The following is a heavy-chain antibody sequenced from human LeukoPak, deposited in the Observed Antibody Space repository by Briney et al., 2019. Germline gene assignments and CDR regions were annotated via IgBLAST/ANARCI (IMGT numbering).Heavy chain of an antibody. J-gene: IGHJ6*02. CDR2: ISGSGGST. Sequence: GGSLRLSCAASGFTFSSYAMSWVRQAPGKGLEWVSAISGSGGSTYYADSVEGRFTISRDNSKNTLYLQMNSLRAEDTAVYYCAKAMTVVNYYYYGMDIWGQGTTVTVSS. D-gene: IGHD4-23*01. V-gene: IGHV3-23*01. CDR1: GFTFSSYA. CDR3: AKAMTVVNYYYYGMDI.